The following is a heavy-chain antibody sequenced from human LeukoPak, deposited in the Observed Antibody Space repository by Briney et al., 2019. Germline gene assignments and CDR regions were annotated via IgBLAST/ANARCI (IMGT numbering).Heavy chain of an antibody. CDR2: ISYDGSNK. V-gene: IGHV3-30-3*01. D-gene: IGHD6-19*01. Sequence: GGSLRLSCAASGFTFSSYAMHWVRQAPGKGLEWVAVISYDGSNKYYADSVKGRFTISRDNSKNTLYLQMNSLRAEDTAVYYCAREIAVAGQDYFDYWGQGTLVTVSS. J-gene: IGHJ4*02. CDR1: GFTFSSYA. CDR3: AREIAVAGQDYFDY.